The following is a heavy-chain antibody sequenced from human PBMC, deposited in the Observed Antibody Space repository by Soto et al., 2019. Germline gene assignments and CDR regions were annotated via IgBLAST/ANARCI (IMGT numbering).Heavy chain of an antibody. V-gene: IGHV3-30*18. CDR2: ISYDGSNK. Sequence: GGSLRLSCAASGFTFSSYGMHWVRQAPGKGLEWVAVISYDGSNKYYADSVKGRLTISRDNSKNTLYLQINSLRAEDTAVYYCAKGQHCSTTSCYFYYYGADVWGQGTTVTVSS. CDR1: GFTFSSYG. D-gene: IGHD2-2*01. J-gene: IGHJ6*02. CDR3: AKGQHCSTTSCYFYYYGADV.